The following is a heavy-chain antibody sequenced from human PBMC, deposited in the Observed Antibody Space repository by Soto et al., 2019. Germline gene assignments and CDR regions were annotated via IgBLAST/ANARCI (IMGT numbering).Heavy chain of an antibody. D-gene: IGHD6-19*01. CDR2: IWYDGSNK. CDR3: ARGGGAQWLVPDY. CDR1: GFTFSSYG. J-gene: IGHJ4*01. Sequence: QVQLVESGGGVVQPGRSLRLSCAASGFTFSSYGMHWVRQAPGKGLEWVAVIWYDGSNKYYADSVKGRFTISRDNSKNTLFLQMNSLRVEDTAVYYCARGGGAQWLVPDYWGQGTLVTVSS. V-gene: IGHV3-30*19.